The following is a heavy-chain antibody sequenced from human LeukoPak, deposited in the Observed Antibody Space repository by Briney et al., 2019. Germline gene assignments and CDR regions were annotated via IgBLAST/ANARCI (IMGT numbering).Heavy chain of an antibody. D-gene: IGHD6-13*01. CDR2: IYTSGST. J-gene: IGHJ4*02. V-gene: IGHV4-4*07. CDR3: ASSLAAGRRLAFDY. Sequence: SETLSLTCILSVGSISSYNWSCIRHPAGRGGEWIGRIYTSGSTIDNPSLKSRVTMSVDTSKNQFALKLSSVTAADTAVYSCASSLAAGRRLAFDYWGQRTPVTVSS. CDR1: VGSISSYN.